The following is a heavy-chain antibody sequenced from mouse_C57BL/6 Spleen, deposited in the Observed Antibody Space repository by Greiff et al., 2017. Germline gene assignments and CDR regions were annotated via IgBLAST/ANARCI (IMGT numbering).Heavy chain of an antibody. CDR1: GYAFSSSW. CDR2: IYPGDGDT. Sequence: QVQLQPSGPELVKPGASVKISCKASGYAFSSSWMNWVKQRPGKGLEWIGRIYPGDGDTNYNGTFKGKATLTADKSSSTAYMQLSSLTSEDSAVYFCARSGYAYDVGYAMDDWGQGTSVTVSS. J-gene: IGHJ4*01. V-gene: IGHV1-82*01. CDR3: ARSGYAYDVGYAMDD. D-gene: IGHD2-12*01.